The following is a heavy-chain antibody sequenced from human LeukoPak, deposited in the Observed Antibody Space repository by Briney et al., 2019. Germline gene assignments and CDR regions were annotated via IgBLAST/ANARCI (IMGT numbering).Heavy chain of an antibody. D-gene: IGHD5-24*01. CDR2: IYYSGST. V-gene: IGHV4-59*01. Sequence: SETLSLTCTVSGGSISSYYWSWIRQPPGKGLEWIGYIYYSGSTNYNPSLKSRVTISVDTSKNQFSLKLSSVTAADTAVYYCARGGRWLQLSWGRGTLVTVSS. CDR1: GGSISSYY. CDR3: ARGGRWLQLS. J-gene: IGHJ4*02.